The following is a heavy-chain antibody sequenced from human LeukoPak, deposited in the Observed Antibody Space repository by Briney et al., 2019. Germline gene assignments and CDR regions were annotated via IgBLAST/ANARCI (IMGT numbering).Heavy chain of an antibody. V-gene: IGHV1-2*02. CDR2: INPNSGGT. CDR1: GYTFTGYY. CDR3: ARGAGIAAAERLYYYYGMDV. Sequence: ASVKVSCKASGYTFTGYYMHWVRQAPGQGLEWMGWINPNSGGTNYAQKFQGRVTMTRDTSISTAYMELSRLRSDDTAVYYCARGAGIAAAERLYYYYGMDVWGQGTTVTVSS. D-gene: IGHD6-13*01. J-gene: IGHJ6*02.